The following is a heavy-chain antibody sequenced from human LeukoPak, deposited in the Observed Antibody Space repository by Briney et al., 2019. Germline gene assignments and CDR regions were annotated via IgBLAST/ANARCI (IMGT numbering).Heavy chain of an antibody. J-gene: IGHJ3*02. Sequence: ASVKVSCKASGGTFSSYAISWVRQAPGQGLEWMGGIIPIFGTANYAQKFQGRVTITADKSTSTAYMELSSLRSEDTAVYYCASQADGFDAFDIWGQGTMVTVSS. CDR3: ASQADGFDAFDI. CDR1: GGTFSSYA. V-gene: IGHV1-69*06. CDR2: IIPIFGTA.